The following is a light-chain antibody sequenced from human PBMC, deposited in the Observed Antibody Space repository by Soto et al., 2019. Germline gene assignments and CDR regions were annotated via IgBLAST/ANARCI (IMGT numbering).Light chain of an antibody. CDR2: GAS. J-gene: IGKJ5*01. V-gene: IGKV3-20*01. Sequence: EIVMPQSPATLSVSPGERATLSCRASQSVSSSYLAWYQQKPGQAPRLLIYGASSRATGIPDRFSGSGSGTDFTLTISRLQPEDFAVYYCQQYGSSPSITFGQGTRLEI. CDR1: QSVSSSY. CDR3: QQYGSSPSIT.